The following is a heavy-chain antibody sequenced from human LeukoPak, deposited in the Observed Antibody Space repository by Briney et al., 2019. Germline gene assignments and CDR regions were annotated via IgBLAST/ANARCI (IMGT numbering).Heavy chain of an antibody. CDR2: VDYRGNT. CDR3: ARVEVGAANRQWYGMDV. CDR1: GGSISSYY. D-gene: IGHD2-15*01. Sequence: SETLSLTCTSSGGSISSYYWSWIRQPPGKGLEWIGYVDYRGNTNYNPSLKSRVTISIDTSKSLFSLKLNSVTAADTAVYYCARVEVGAANRQWYGMDVWGQGTTVTVSS. V-gene: IGHV4-59*01. J-gene: IGHJ6*02.